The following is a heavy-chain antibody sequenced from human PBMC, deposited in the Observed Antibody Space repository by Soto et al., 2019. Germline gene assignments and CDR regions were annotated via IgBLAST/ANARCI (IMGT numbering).Heavy chain of an antibody. Sequence: ASVKVSCKASGYTFSGFGFSWVRQAPGQGLEWMGWISPCNGNTNYSQKFQDRFTMTRDTSTSTAYMELSSLRSEDTAVYYCARGSLRDYWGQGTLVTVSS. J-gene: IGHJ4*02. V-gene: IGHV1-18*04. D-gene: IGHD4-17*01. CDR1: GYTFSGFG. CDR2: ISPCNGNT. CDR3: ARGSLRDY.